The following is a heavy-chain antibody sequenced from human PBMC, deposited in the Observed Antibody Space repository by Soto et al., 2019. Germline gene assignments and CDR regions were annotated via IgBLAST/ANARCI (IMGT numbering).Heavy chain of an antibody. Sequence: QVQLQQWGAGLLKPSETLSLTCVVYGGSLSGYYWSWIRQPPGKGLEWIGEIKDGGLTNYSPSLKSPATISVDRPKNHFSLKLHSVTAADTAVYYCARGQEGVVATHWDEGALVTVSS. D-gene: IGHD5-12*01. CDR1: GGSLSGYY. J-gene: IGHJ4*02. CDR2: IKDGGLT. V-gene: IGHV4-34*01. CDR3: ARGQEGVVATH.